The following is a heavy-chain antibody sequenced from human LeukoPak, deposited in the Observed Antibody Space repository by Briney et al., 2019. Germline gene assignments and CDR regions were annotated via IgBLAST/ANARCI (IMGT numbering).Heavy chain of an antibody. CDR3: AKVGAARDYFDY. CDR1: GFTLSSYG. D-gene: IGHD6-6*01. CDR2: IWYDGSNK. V-gene: IGHV3-33*06. Sequence: GGSLRLSCAASGFTLSSYGMHWVRQAPGKGLEWVAVIWYDGSNKYYADSVKGRFTISRDNSKNTLYLQMNSLRAEDTAVYYCAKVGAARDYFDYWGQGTLVTVSS. J-gene: IGHJ4*02.